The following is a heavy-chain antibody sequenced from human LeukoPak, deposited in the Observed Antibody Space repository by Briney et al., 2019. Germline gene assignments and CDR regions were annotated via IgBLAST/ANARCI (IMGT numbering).Heavy chain of an antibody. CDR3: ARASAAARVGYYYMDV. CDR1: GFTFSSYG. CDR2: ISGSGGST. D-gene: IGHD6-13*01. Sequence: PGGTLRLSCAASGFTFSSYGMSWVRQAPGKGLEWVSAISGSGGSTYYADSVKGRFTISRDNAKNSLYLQMNSLRAEDTAVYYCARASAAARVGYYYMDVWGKGTTVTVSS. J-gene: IGHJ6*03. V-gene: IGHV3-23*01.